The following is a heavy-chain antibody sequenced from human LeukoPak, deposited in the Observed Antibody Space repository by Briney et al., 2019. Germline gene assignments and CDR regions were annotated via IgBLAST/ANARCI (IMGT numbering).Heavy chain of an antibody. CDR3: AKAAYYYGSDPYSMDV. CDR1: GSTFSSYA. D-gene: IGHD3-10*01. Sequence: GGSLRLSCAASGSTFSSYAMSWVRQAPGKGLEWVSAISGSGGSTYYADSVKGRFTISRDNSKNTLYLQMNSLRAEDTAVYYCAKAAYYYGSDPYSMDVWGQGTTVTVSS. J-gene: IGHJ6*02. CDR2: ISGSGGST. V-gene: IGHV3-23*01.